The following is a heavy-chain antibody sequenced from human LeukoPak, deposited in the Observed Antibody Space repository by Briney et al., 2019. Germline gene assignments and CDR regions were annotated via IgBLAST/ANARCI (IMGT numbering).Heavy chain of an antibody. CDR2: IIPISGTA. J-gene: IGHJ5*02. V-gene: IGHV1-69*01. Sequence: SVKVSCKASGGTFSSYAISWVRQAPGQGLEWMGGIIPISGTANYAQKFQGRVTITADESTSTAYMELSSLRSEDTAVYYCATSTVVKYFAWFDPWGQGTLVTVS. CDR1: GGTFSSYA. CDR3: ATSTVVKYFAWFDP. D-gene: IGHD4-23*01.